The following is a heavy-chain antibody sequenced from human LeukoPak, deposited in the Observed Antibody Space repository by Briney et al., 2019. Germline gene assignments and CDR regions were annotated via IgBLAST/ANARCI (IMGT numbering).Heavy chain of an antibody. CDR3: AKDWGHGDYYYGMDV. CDR1: GFTFSSYG. D-gene: IGHD3-16*01. J-gene: IGHJ6*02. CDR2: TSYDGTYK. Sequence: GGSLRLSCAASGFTFSSYGIHWVRQAPGKGLEWVAFTSYDGTYKYYADSVKGRFTISRDNSKNTLYLQMNSLRPDDAAVYSCAKDWGHGDYYYGMDVWGQGTTVTVSS. V-gene: IGHV3-30*18.